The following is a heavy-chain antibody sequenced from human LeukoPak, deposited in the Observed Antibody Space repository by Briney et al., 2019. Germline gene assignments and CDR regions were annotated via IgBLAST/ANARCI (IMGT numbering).Heavy chain of an antibody. CDR2: IYYSGST. Sequence: PSETLSLTCTVSGGSISSSRYYWGWIRQPPGKGLGWIGNIYYSGSTYYNPSLKSRVTISLDTSKNQFSLKLSSVTAADTAVYYCARRDIAARLNWFDPWGQGTLVTVSS. CDR1: GGSISSSRYY. CDR3: ARRDIAARLNWFDP. V-gene: IGHV4-39*01. J-gene: IGHJ5*02. D-gene: IGHD6-6*01.